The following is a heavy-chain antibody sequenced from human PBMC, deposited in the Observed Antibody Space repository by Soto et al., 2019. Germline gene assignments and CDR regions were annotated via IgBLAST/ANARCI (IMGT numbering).Heavy chain of an antibody. D-gene: IGHD6-19*01. V-gene: IGHV4-31*03. CDR2: IYYSGST. Sequence: PSETLSLTCTVSGGSISSGGYYWSWIRQHPGKGLEWIGYIYYSGSTYYNPSLKSRVTISVDTSKNQFSLKLSSVTAADTAVYYCAKRTLGYSSGWYPDYWGQGTLVTVSS. CDR1: GGSISSGGYY. J-gene: IGHJ4*02. CDR3: AKRTLGYSSGWYPDY.